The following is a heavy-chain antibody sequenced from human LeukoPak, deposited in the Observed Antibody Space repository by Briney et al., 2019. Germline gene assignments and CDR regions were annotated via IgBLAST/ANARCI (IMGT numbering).Heavy chain of an antibody. CDR2: ICGSADST. Sequence: GGSLRLSCAASGFTFSSYGMHWVRQAPGKGLEWVSTICGSADSTYYADSVQGRFTISRDNSKNTLYLQMNSLRAEDTAVYYCARASGWYIDYWGQGTLVTVSS. CDR1: GFTFSSYG. J-gene: IGHJ4*02. CDR3: ARASGWYIDY. V-gene: IGHV3-23*01. D-gene: IGHD6-19*01.